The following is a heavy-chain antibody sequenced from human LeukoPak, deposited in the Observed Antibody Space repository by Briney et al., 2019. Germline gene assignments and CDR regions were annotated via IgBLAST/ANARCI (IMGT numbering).Heavy chain of an antibody. CDR1: GFTFSSYA. CDR3: AKDFHSFSSGYYIFDY. J-gene: IGHJ4*02. V-gene: IGHV3-23*01. CDR2: IRGGGGST. Sequence: GGSLRLSCAASGFTFSSYAMSWVRQAPGKGLEWVAAIRGGGGSTYYADSVKGRFTISRDNSKDTLYLQMNSLSADDTAVYYCAKDFHSFSSGYYIFDYWGQGTLVTVSS. D-gene: IGHD3-3*01.